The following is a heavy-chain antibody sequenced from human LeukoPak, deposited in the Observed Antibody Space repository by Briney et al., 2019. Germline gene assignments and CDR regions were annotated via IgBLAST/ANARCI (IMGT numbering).Heavy chain of an antibody. CDR2: IYTSGST. CDR1: GGSISSYY. D-gene: IGHD3-16*01. Sequence: SETLSLTCTVSGGSISSYYWSWIRQPAGKGLEWIGRIYTSGSTNYNPSLKSRVTMSVDTSKNQFSLKLSSVPAADTAVYYCARDRAPRSLFDIWGQGTMVTVCS. CDR3: ARDRAPRSLFDI. J-gene: IGHJ3*02. V-gene: IGHV4-4*07.